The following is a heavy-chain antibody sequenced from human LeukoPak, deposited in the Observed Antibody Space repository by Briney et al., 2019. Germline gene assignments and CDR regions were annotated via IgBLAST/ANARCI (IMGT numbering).Heavy chain of an antibody. J-gene: IGHJ4*02. CDR2: ISYDGSNK. D-gene: IGHD5-24*01. Sequence: PGRSLRLSCAASGFTFSNYGMHWVRQAPGKGLEWVAVISYDGSNKYYADSVKGRFTISRDNSKNTLYLQMNSLRAEDTAVYYCVREMATISSFDYWGQGTLVTVSS. V-gene: IGHV3-30*03. CDR1: GFTFSNYG. CDR3: VREMATISSFDY.